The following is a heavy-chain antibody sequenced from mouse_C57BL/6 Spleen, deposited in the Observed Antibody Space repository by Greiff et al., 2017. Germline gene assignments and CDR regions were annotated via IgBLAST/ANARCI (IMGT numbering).Heavy chain of an antibody. CDR3: ARGYYCGSSYGYFDV. CDR1: GYTFTSYW. CDR2: INPSNGGT. D-gene: IGHD1-1*01. V-gene: IGHV1-53*01. Sequence: QVQLQQPGTELVKPGASVKLSCKASGYTFTSYWMHWVKQRPGQGLEWIGNINPSNGGTNYNEKFKSKATLTVDKSSRTAYMQLSILTSEDSEVYYCARGYYCGSSYGYFDVWGTGTTVTVSS. J-gene: IGHJ1*03.